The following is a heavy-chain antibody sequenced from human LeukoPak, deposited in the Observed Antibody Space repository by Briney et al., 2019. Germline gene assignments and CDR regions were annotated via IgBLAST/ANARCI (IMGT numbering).Heavy chain of an antibody. CDR1: GGSINSGVYY. D-gene: IGHD6-19*01. CDR3: ALDSSGWINPYYYYFYMDV. Sequence: SETLSLTCTVSGGSINSGVYYWSWIRQPPGKGLEWIGYFYHSGSTYYNPSLKSRVTISVDRSKIQFSLKLSSVTAADTAVYYCALDSSGWINPYYYYFYMDVWGKGTTVTVSS. J-gene: IGHJ6*03. CDR2: FYHSGST. V-gene: IGHV4-30-2*01.